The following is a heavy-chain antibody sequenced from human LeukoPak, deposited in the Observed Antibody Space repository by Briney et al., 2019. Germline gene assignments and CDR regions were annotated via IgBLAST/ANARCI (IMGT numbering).Heavy chain of an antibody. D-gene: IGHD3-22*01. CDR1: GGSISSSSYY. J-gene: IGHJ1*01. Sequence: KSSETLSLTCTVSGGSISSSSYYWGWIRQPPGKGLEWIGSIYYSGSTYYNPSLKSRVIISVDTSKNQFSLKLSSVTAADTAVYYCARHFGPSGYQPNLQNWGQGTLVTVSS. CDR3: ARHFGPSGYQPNLQN. V-gene: IGHV4-39*01. CDR2: IYYSGST.